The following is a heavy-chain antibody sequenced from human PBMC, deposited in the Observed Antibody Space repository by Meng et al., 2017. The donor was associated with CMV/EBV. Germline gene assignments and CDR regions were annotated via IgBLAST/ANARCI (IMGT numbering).Heavy chain of an antibody. V-gene: IGHV1-18*01. J-gene: IGHJ6*02. Sequence: ASVKVSCKASGYTFTSYGISWVRQAPGQGLEWMGWISAYNGNTNYAQKLQGRVTMTTDTSTSTAYMELRSLRSDDTAVYYCAREMAAIEDYSYGMDVWGQGTTVTVSS. CDR3: AREMAAIEDYSYGMDV. D-gene: IGHD2-2*02. CDR2: ISAYNGNT. CDR1: GYTFTSYG.